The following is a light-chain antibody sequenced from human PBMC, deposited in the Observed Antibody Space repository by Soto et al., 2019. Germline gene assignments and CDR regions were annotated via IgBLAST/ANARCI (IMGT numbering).Light chain of an antibody. J-gene: IGLJ1*01. CDR1: SSDVGSYNR. CDR2: EVI. CDR3: SSYTSSSTYV. Sequence: QSALTQPPSVSGSPGQSVTISCTGTSSDVGSYNRISWYQQSPGTAPKLMIYEVINRPSGVFYRFSGSKSGNTASLTISGLQAEDEADYYCSSYTSSSTYVFGTGTKVTVL. V-gene: IGLV2-18*02.